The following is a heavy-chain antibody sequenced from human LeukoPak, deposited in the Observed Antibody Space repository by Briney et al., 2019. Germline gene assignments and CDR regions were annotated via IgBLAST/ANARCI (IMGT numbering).Heavy chain of an antibody. V-gene: IGHV3-23*01. J-gene: IGHJ4*02. Sequence: GGSLRLSCAASGFTFSSYAMSWVRQAPGKGLEWVSAISGSGGSTYYADSVKGRFTISRDNSKNTLYLQMSSLRAEDTAVYYCAKVWKGQMATIDYWGQGTLVTVSS. CDR3: AKVWKGQMATIDY. CDR2: ISGSGGST. D-gene: IGHD5-24*01. CDR1: GFTFSSYA.